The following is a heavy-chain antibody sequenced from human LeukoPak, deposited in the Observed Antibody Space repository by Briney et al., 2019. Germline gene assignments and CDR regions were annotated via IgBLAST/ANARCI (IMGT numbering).Heavy chain of an antibody. J-gene: IGHJ4*02. CDR1: GVTVSSNY. Sequence: GESLRLSCAASGVTVSSNYMSWVRQTPGKGLEYVSAISSDGATTYYADSVKGRFTISRDNSRNTLYLQMSSLRPEDTALYYCVKDAKVDSSGYYLDPDDFELWGQGTLITVSS. D-gene: IGHD3-22*01. CDR2: ISSDGATT. CDR3: VKDAKVDSSGYYLDPDDFEL. V-gene: IGHV3-64D*06.